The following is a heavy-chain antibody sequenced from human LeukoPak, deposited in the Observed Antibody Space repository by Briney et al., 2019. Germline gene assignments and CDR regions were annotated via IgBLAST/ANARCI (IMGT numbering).Heavy chain of an antibody. CDR1: GFTFSSYS. V-gene: IGHV3-21*01. D-gene: IGHD3-3*01. CDR2: ISTSSSYI. CDR3: ARDRGETYDFWSGSPPNWFDP. J-gene: IGHJ5*02. Sequence: TGGSLRLSCAASGFTFSSYSMNWVRQAPGKGLEWVSSISTSSSYIYHADSVKGRFTISRDNAKNSLYLQMNSLRAEDTAVYYCARDRGETYDFWSGSPPNWFDPWGQGTLVTVSS.